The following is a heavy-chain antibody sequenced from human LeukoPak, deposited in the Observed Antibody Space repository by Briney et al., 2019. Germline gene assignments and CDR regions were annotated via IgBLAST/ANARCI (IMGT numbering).Heavy chain of an antibody. CDR1: GGSLRSGSSY. J-gene: IGHJ4*02. Sequence: PSETLSLPCTVSGGSLRSGSSYWSWIRQPPGKGLEWIGYSYHSGSTNYNPSLKSRVTISVDTPRNQFSLKLTSVTAADTAVDYCARQKSYGNFDYWGQGTLVTVSS. V-gene: IGHV4-61*01. D-gene: IGHD5-18*01. CDR2: SYHSGST. CDR3: ARQKSYGNFDY.